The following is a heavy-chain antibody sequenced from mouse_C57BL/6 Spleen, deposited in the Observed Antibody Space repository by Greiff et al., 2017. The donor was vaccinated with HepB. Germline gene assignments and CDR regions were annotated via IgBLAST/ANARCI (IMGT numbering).Heavy chain of an antibody. CDR1: GFTFSSYT. CDR2: ISGGGGNT. J-gene: IGHJ1*03. Sequence: EVKLVESGGGLVKPGGSLKLSCAASGFTFSSYTMSWVRQTPEKRLEWVATISGGGGNTYYPDSVKGRFTISRDNAKNTLYMQMSSLRSEDTALYYCARQQVSWVYWYFDVWGTGTTVTVSS. V-gene: IGHV5-9*01. CDR3: ARQQVSWVYWYFDV. D-gene: IGHD2-13*01.